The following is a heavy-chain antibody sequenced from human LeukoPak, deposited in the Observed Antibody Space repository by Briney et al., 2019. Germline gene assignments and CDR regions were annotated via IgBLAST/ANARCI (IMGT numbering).Heavy chain of an antibody. Sequence: ASVKVSCKASGYTFTGYYMHWVRQAPGQGLEWMGWINPNSGGTNYAQKFQGRVTMTRDTSISTAYMELSRLRSDDTAVYYCARGHYYDSSGYYRGYNWFDPWGQGTLVTVSS. CDR2: INPNSGGT. D-gene: IGHD3-22*01. CDR3: ARGHYYDSSGYYRGYNWFDP. V-gene: IGHV1-2*02. CDR1: GYTFTGYY. J-gene: IGHJ5*02.